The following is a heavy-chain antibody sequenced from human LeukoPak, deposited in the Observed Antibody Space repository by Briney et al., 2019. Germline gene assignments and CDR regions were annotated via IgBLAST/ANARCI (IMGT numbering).Heavy chain of an antibody. J-gene: IGHJ1*01. Sequence: GGSLRLSCAASGFTFSSYWMHWVRQAPGKGLVWVSGNNTDGSSTMYADSVKGRFTIARDNAKNTLYQQMNSLGAEDTAVYYCHGANAEHWGQGTLVTVSS. CDR3: HGANAEH. CDR2: NNTDGSST. D-gene: IGHD4/OR15-4a*01. V-gene: IGHV3-74*03. CDR1: GFTFSSYW.